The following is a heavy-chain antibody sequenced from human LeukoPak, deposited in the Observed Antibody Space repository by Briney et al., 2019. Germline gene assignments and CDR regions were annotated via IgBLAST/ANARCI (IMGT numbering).Heavy chain of an antibody. CDR1: GYTFTSYG. CDR2: ISAYNGNT. V-gene: IGHV1-18*01. D-gene: IGHD3-3*01. J-gene: IGHJ6*02. CDR3: ARQLRFLEWLSYRYYYYGMDV. Sequence: ASVKVSCKASGYTFTSYGISWVRQAPGQGLEWMGWISAYNGNTNYAQKLQGRVTMTTDTSTSTAYIELRSLRSDDTAVYYCARQLRFLEWLSYRYYYYGMDVWGQGTTVTVSS.